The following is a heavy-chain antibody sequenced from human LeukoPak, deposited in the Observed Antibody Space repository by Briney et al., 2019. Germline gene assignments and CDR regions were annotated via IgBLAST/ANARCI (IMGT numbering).Heavy chain of an antibody. CDR3: ARDSGKQLIHYYYMDV. V-gene: IGHV4-39*07. D-gene: IGHD1-26*01. J-gene: IGHJ6*03. CDR2: IYYSGST. Sequence: PSETLSRTCTVSGGSISSSSYYWGWIRQPPGKGLEWIGSIYYSGSTYYNPSLKSRVTISVDTSKNQFSLKLSSVTAADTAVYYCARDSGKQLIHYYYMDVWGKGATVTVSS. CDR1: GGSISSSSYY.